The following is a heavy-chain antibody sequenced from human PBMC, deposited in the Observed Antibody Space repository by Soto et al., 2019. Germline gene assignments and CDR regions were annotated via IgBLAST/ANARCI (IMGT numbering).Heavy chain of an antibody. D-gene: IGHD4-17*01. V-gene: IGHV3-30*18. CDR3: AKDLLHNTGTTCGS. J-gene: IGHJ5*02. CDR2: ISYHGNDK. Sequence: QVQLVESGGGVVQPGRSLRLSCAASGFTFSSYGMHWVRQAPGKGLEWVAVISYHGNDKYYADSVKGRFTISRDNFKSTLYLQMSSLRAEDTAIYFCAKDLLHNTGTTCGSCGQGTLVTVSS. CDR1: GFTFSSYG.